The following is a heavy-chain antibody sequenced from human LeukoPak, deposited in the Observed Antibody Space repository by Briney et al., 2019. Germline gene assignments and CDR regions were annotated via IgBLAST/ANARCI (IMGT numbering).Heavy chain of an antibody. J-gene: IGHJ4*02. CDR1: GFAVSSRA. D-gene: IGHD3-16*01. V-gene: IGHV3-23*01. CDR3: AKDHPSYGWPAFDS. Sequence: GGSLRLSCAASGFAVSSRAMSWVRQAPGKGLEWVCSITNNQGKTYYAYAAMGRFTISRDSSENTVSLQMNNLRVEDTGLYFCAKDHPSYGWPAFDSWGQGTLITVSS. CDR2: ITNNQGKT.